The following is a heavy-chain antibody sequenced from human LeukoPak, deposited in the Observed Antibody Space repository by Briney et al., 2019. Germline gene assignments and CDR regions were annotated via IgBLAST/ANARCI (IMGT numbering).Heavy chain of an antibody. CDR1: GYTFTDYY. J-gene: IGHJ4*02. Sequence: ASVKVSCKASGYTFTDYYMHWMRQAPGQGPEWMGWMNPNSGGTNYAQKFQGRVTMTRDTSITTAYMELSSLRSDDTAMYYCAPRRVAADKGFDYWGQGTLVTVSS. D-gene: IGHD6-19*01. V-gene: IGHV1-2*02. CDR3: APRRVAADKGFDY. CDR2: MNPNSGGT.